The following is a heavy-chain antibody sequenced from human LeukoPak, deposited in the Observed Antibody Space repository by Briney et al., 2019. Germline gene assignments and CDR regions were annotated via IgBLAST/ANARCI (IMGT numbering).Heavy chain of an antibody. V-gene: IGHV3-53*01. D-gene: IGHD2-15*01. J-gene: IGHJ4*02. CDR2: IYSGGST. CDR3: ARSHMSRGGGSCYIDY. Sequence: GGSLRLSCAASGFTVSSNYMWWVRQAPGKGLEWVSVIYSGGSTYYADSVKGRFTISRDSSKNTLYLQMNSLRAEDTAVYYCARSHMSRGGGSCYIDYWGQGTLVTVSS. CDR1: GFTVSSNY.